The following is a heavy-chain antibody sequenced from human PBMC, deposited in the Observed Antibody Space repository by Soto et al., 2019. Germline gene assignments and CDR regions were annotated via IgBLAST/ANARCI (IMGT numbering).Heavy chain of an antibody. V-gene: IGHV1-2*02. D-gene: IGHD6-19*01. CDR3: ARVAVAGGGWFDP. CDR2: INPNSGGT. CDR1: GYTFTGYY. J-gene: IGHJ5*02. Sequence: ASVKVSCKASGYTFTGYYMHWVRQAPGQGLEWMGWINPNSGGTNYAQKFQGRVTMSRDTSISTAYMELSRLRSDDTAVYYCARVAVAGGGWFDPWGQGTLVTVSS.